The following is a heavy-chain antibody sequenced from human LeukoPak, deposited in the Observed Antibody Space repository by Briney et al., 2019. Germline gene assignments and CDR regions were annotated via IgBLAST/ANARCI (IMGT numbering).Heavy chain of an antibody. V-gene: IGHV3-23*01. J-gene: IGHJ4*02. CDR1: GFTFSSYA. CDR2: ISGSGGST. Sequence: GVSLRLPCAASGFTFSSYAMSWVRQAPGKGLEWVSAISGSGGSTYYADSVKGRFTISRDNSKNTLYLQMNSLRAEDTAVYYCAKEGDILTGYAGFDYWGQGTLVTVSS. CDR3: AKEGDILTGYAGFDY. D-gene: IGHD3-9*01.